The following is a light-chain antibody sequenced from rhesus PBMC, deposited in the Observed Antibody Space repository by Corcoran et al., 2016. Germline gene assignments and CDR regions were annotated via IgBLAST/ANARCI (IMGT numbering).Light chain of an antibody. CDR2: GAS. Sequence: EIVMTQSPATLSLSPGETATISCRTSQSVSSYLAWSQQKPGQAPRLLIYGASSRATGIPDRCSGSGTGTDFTLTISSLEPEDFAVYYCQETTNLWTFGQGTKVESK. V-gene: IGKV3-31*02. CDR1: QSVSSY. CDR3: QETTNLWT. J-gene: IGKJ1*01.